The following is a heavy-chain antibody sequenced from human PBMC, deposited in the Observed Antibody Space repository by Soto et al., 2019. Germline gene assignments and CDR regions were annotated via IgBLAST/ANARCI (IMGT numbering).Heavy chain of an antibody. CDR2: INHSGST. J-gene: IGHJ4*02. D-gene: IGHD3-16*02. CDR3: AREPFGGVIVTTSTYYFDY. Sequence: SETLSLTCAVYGGSFSGYYWSWIRQPPGKGLEWIGEINHSGSTNYNPSLKSRVTISVDTSKNQFSLKLSSVTAADTAVYYCAREPFGGVIVTTSTYYFDYWGQRTLVTVSS. CDR1: GGSFSGYY. V-gene: IGHV4-34*01.